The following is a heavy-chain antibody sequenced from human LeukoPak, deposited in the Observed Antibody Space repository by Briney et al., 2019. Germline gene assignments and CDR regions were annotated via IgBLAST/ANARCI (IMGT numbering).Heavy chain of an antibody. V-gene: IGHV4-59*08. Sequence: SETLSLTCTVSGGSISPYYWSWIRQPPGKGLEWIGYIYYTGNANYNPSLKSRVTIYVDTCKTQFSLKLSSVTAADTAVYFCARQTNGAFDVWGQGTMVTVSS. CDR1: GGSISPYY. CDR2: IYYTGNA. J-gene: IGHJ3*01. CDR3: ARQTNGAFDV. D-gene: IGHD1-14*01.